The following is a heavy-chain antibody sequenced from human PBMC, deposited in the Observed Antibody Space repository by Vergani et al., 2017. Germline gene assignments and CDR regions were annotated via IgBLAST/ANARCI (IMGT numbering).Heavy chain of an antibody. Sequence: QVQLVESGGGVVQPGRSLRLSCAASGFTFSSYGMHWVRQAPGKGLEWVAVIWYDGSNKYYADSVKGRFTISRDNSKNTLYLQMNSLRAEDTAVYYCARDGGYYYGSGSYFDPWGQGTLVTVSS. V-gene: IGHV3-33*01. J-gene: IGHJ5*02. CDR2: IWYDGSNK. D-gene: IGHD3-10*01. CDR1: GFTFSSYG. CDR3: ARDGGYYYGSGSYFDP.